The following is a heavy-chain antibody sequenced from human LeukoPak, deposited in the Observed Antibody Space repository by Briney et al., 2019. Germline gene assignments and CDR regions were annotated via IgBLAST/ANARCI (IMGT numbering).Heavy chain of an antibody. CDR2: IYSGGST. V-gene: IGHV3-53*01. Sequence: PGGSLRRSCAASGFTVSSNYMSWVRQAPGKGLEWVSVIYSGGSTYYANSEKGRFTISRDNSKTTLYLRRNSLRAEDTAVYYCARDLTATTYYMDVWGKGTTVTVSS. D-gene: IGHD5-12*01. CDR3: ARDLTATTYYMDV. CDR1: GFTVSSNY. J-gene: IGHJ6*03.